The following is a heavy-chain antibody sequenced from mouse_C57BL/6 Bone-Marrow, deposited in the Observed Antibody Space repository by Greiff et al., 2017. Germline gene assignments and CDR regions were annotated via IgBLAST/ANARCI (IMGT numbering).Heavy chain of an antibody. Sequence: VQLQQSGPVLVKPGASVKMSCKASGYTFTDYYMNWVKQSHGKSLEWIGVINPYNGGTSYNQKFKGKATLTVDKSSITAYMELNSLTSEDSAVYYWARDWVYAMDYWGQGTSVTVSS. CDR2: INPYNGGT. CDR1: GYTFTDYY. V-gene: IGHV1-19*01. CDR3: ARDWVYAMDY. D-gene: IGHD4-1*01. J-gene: IGHJ4*01.